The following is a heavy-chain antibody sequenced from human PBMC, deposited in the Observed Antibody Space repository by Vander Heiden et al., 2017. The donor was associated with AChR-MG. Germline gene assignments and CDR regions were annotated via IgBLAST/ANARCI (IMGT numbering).Heavy chain of an antibody. CDR2: INHSGST. CDR3: ARFSSRLGSRWGIDY. Sequence: QVQLQQWGAGLLKPSETLSLPCAVHGGSFSGYYWSWIRQPPGKGLEWIGEINHSGSTNYNPSLKSRVTLSVDTSKNQFSLKLSSVTAADTAVYYCARFSSRLGSRWGIDYWGQGTLVTVSS. V-gene: IGHV4-34*01. D-gene: IGHD3-16*01. CDR1: GGSFSGYY. J-gene: IGHJ4*02.